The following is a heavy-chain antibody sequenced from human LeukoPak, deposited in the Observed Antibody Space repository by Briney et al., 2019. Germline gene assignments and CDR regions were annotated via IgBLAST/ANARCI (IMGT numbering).Heavy chain of an antibody. V-gene: IGHV4-59*08. CDR3: ARHFPRGVV. CDR1: GGSISSYY. CDR2: IYYSGST. D-gene: IGHD3-3*01. J-gene: IGHJ4*02. Sequence: SETLSLTCTVSGGSISSYYWSWIRQPPGKGLEWIGYIYYSGSTNYNPSLKSRVTVSVDTSKNQFSLKLSSVTAADTAVYYCARHFPRGVVWGQGTLVTVSS.